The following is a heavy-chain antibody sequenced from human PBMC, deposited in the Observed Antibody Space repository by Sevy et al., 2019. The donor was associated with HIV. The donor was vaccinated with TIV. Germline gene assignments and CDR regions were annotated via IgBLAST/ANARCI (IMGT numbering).Heavy chain of an antibody. J-gene: IGHJ4*02. D-gene: IGHD3-3*01. CDR3: ARDFWSGYSLDY. CDR1: GFIFSRYS. V-gene: IGHV3-48*01. CDR2: TSGNSGAI. Sequence: GGSLRLSCTVSGFIFSRYSMNWVRQAPGKGLEWISYTSGNSGAIYYPDSVKGRFTISRDNSRNTLYLQMNSLRTEDTAVYYCARDFWSGYSLDYWGQGTRVTVSS.